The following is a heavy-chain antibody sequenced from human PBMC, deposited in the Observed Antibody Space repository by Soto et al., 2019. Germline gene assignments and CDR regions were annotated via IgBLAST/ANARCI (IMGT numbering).Heavy chain of an antibody. CDR2: IIPIFGTA. J-gene: IGHJ6*02. CDR1: GGTFSSYA. Sequence: ASVKVSCKASGGTFSSYAISWVRQAPGQGLEWMGGIIPIFGTANYAQKFQGRVTITADESTSTAYMELSSLRSEDTAVYYCARAEEYSSSSRYYYYGMDVWGQGTTVTVSS. V-gene: IGHV1-69*13. D-gene: IGHD6-6*01. CDR3: ARAEEYSSSSRYYYYGMDV.